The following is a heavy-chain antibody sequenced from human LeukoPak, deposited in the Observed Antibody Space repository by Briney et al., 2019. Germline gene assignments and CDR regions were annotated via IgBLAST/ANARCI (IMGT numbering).Heavy chain of an antibody. CDR3: ARQNRNGFDY. CDR2: TGTAGDT. V-gene: IGHV3-13*01. Sequence: PGGSLRLSCAASGFTFSTYDFHWVRQTTGKGLEWVSATGTAGDTWYSGSVKGRFTISRGNAKSSMYLQMNSLRAGDTAVYYCARQNRNGFDYWGQGTLVTVSS. CDR1: GFTFSTYD. D-gene: IGHD2-8*01. J-gene: IGHJ4*02.